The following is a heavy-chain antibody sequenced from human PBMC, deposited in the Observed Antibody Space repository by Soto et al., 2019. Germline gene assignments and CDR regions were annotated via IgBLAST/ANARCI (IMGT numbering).Heavy chain of an antibody. J-gene: IGHJ6*02. CDR1: GYTFTSYG. CDR2: ISAYNGNT. D-gene: IGHD4-17*01. V-gene: IGHV1-18*01. Sequence: SVKVCFKASGYTFTSYGISWVRQAPGQGLEWMGWISAYNGNTNYAQKLQGRVTMTTDTSTSTAYVELRSLRSDDTAVYYCARDLGLRSVGMDVWGQGTTVTVSS. CDR3: ARDLGLRSVGMDV.